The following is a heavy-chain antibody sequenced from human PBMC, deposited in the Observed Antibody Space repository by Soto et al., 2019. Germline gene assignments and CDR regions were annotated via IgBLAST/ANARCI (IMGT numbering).Heavy chain of an antibody. CDR3: ARDPKDYYDSSGSLDY. CDR2: IRVNGSNK. CDR1: GFTFRNYI. Sequence: GGSLRLSCTASGFTFRNYIMSWVRQAPGRGLEWVAAIRVNGSNKYYADSVKGRFTISRDNSKNTLYLQMNSLRAEDTAVYYCARDPKDYYDSSGSLDYWGQGTLVTVSS. V-gene: IGHV3-33*08. D-gene: IGHD3-22*01. J-gene: IGHJ4*02.